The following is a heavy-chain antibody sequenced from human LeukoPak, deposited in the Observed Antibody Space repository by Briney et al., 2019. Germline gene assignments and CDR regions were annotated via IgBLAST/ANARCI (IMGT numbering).Heavy chain of an antibody. J-gene: IGHJ4*02. CDR1: GGSISTSNW. V-gene: IGHV4-4*02. CDR3: ANSGGARGY. CDR2: IYHSGST. D-gene: IGHD3-10*01. Sequence: PSETLSLTCAVSGGSISTSNWWSWVRQPPGKGLEWIGQIYHSGSTNYSPSLKGRVTMSADKSKNQFSLELSSVTAADTAVYYCANSGGARGYWGQGTLVTVSS.